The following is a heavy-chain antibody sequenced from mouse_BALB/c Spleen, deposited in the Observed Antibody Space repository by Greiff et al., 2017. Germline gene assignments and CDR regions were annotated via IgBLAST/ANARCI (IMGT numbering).Heavy chain of an antibody. CDR3: AKTYGSTHYYAMDY. J-gene: IGHJ4*01. Sequence: QVQLQQSGAELVRPGSSVKISCKASGYAFSSYWMIWVKQRPGQGLEWIGQIYPGDGDTNYNGKFKGKATLTADKSSSTAYMQLSSLTSEDSAVYFCAKTYGSTHYYAMDYWGQGTSVTVSS. CDR1: GYAFSSYW. V-gene: IGHV1-80*01. CDR2: IYPGDGDT. D-gene: IGHD1-1*01.